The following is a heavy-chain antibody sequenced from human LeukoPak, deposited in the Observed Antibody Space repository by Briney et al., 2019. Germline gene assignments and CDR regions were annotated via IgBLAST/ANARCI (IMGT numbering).Heavy chain of an antibody. V-gene: IGHV3-33*01. CDR3: AREGGSWTAWFDP. J-gene: IGHJ5*02. CDR2: IWYDGSNK. D-gene: IGHD2-15*01. CDR1: GFTFSSYG. Sequence: GGSLRLSCAASGFTFSSYGMHWVRQAPGKGLEWVAVIWYDGSNKYYADSVKGRFTISRDNSKNTPYLQMNSLRAKDTAVYYCAREGGSWTAWFDPWGQGTLVTVSS.